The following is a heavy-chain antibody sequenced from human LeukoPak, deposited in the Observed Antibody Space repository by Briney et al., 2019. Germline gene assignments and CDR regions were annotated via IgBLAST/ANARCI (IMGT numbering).Heavy chain of an antibody. D-gene: IGHD6-13*01. J-gene: IGHJ4*02. V-gene: IGHV3-20*04. CDR1: GFTFDDYG. CDR3: ARVGALSSSWLLY. Sequence: GGSLRLSCAASGFTFDDYGMSWVRQAPGKGLEWVSGINWNGGSTGYADSVKGRFTISRDNAKNSLYLQMNSLRVEDTAVYYCARVGALSSSWLLYWGQGTLVTVSS. CDR2: INWNGGST.